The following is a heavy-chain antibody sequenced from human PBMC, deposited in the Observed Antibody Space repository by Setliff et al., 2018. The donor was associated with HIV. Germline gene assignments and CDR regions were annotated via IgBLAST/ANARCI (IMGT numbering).Heavy chain of an antibody. CDR2: IVPGRGAT. J-gene: IGHJ3*01. Sequence: ASVKVSCKTSGYTFSAFYIHWVRQAPGQGLEGMGRIVPGRGATDYAPIFQGRVTLTTDTSNNTAYMDLGSLRSDDTAVYCCAANLYGNALNVWGQGAMVTVSS. D-gene: IGHD1-1*01. V-gene: IGHV1-2*06. CDR1: GYTFSAFY. CDR3: AANLYGNALNV.